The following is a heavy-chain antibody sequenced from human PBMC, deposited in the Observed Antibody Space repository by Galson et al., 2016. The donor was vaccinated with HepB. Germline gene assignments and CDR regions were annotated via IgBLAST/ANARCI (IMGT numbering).Heavy chain of an antibody. Sequence: SLRLSCAASGFTFSSYGMHWVRQAPGKGLEWVAVIWYDGSNTYYADSVKGRFTISTAKNTLYLQMNSLRAEDTAVYYCAREEGDGYTADYWGQGTLVTVSS. V-gene: IGHV3-33*01. CDR2: IWYDGSNT. J-gene: IGHJ4*02. CDR3: AREEGDGYTADY. CDR1: GFTFSSYG. D-gene: IGHD5-24*01.